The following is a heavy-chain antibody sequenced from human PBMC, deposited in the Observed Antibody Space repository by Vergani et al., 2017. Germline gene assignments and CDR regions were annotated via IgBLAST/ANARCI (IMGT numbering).Heavy chain of an antibody. J-gene: IGHJ2*01. V-gene: IGHV4-59*11. Sequence: QVQLQESGPGLVKSSETLSLTCSVSFDSIRNLYCNWIRQPPGKGLECIGSIHYSEHTTYNPTLKTRVTISVDTSKNQLYLTLTSVTAADTDVYYCARHGSGKNYIRNWDFDLWGRGTLVTVSS. CDR2: IHYSEHT. CDR1: FDSIRNLY. D-gene: IGHD3-10*01. CDR3: ARHGSGKNYIRNWDFDL.